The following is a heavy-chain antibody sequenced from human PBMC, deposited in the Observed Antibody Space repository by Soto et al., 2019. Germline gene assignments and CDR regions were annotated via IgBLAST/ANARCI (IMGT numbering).Heavy chain of an antibody. Sequence: QITLKESGPTLVKPTQTLTLTCTFSGFSLTTSGVGVGWIRQPPGKALEWLALIYWDDDKRYSPSLKSRLTIPKDPSKTQVVLTMTNMAPVDTPTFYCARRYGSSSLDFWGQGTLVTVSS. CDR2: IYWDDDK. CDR3: ARRYGSSSLDF. J-gene: IGHJ4*02. CDR1: GFSLTTSGVG. V-gene: IGHV2-5*02. D-gene: IGHD6-6*01.